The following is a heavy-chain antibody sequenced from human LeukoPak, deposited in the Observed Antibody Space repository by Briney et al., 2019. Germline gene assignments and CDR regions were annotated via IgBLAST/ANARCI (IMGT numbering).Heavy chain of an antibody. Sequence: AGGSLRLSCAASGFTFSSYTMNWVRQAPGKGLEWISSISSSSSYIYYADSVKGRFTISRDNAKNSLYLQMNSLRAEDTAVYYCARDTYDILTGYYKWAFDIWGQGTMVTVSS. CDR1: GFTFSSYT. D-gene: IGHD3-9*01. J-gene: IGHJ3*02. CDR3: ARDTYDILTGYYKWAFDI. CDR2: ISSSSSYI. V-gene: IGHV3-21*06.